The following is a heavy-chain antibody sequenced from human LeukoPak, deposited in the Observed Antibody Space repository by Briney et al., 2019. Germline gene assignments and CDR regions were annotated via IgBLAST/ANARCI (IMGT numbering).Heavy chain of an antibody. D-gene: IGHD3-10*01. CDR1: GFTFSSYA. CDR3: AKDLDVTMVRGVITNDAFDI. V-gene: IGHV3-23*01. CDR2: ISGSGGST. J-gene: IGHJ3*02. Sequence: GGSLRLSCAASGFTFSSYAMSWVRQAPGKGLEWVSAISGSGGSTYYADSVKGRFTISRDNSKNTLYLQMNSLRAEDTAVYYCAKDLDVTMVRGVITNDAFDIWGQGTMVTVSS.